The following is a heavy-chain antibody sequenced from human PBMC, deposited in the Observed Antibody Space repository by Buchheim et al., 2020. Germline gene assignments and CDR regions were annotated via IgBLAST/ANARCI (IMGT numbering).Heavy chain of an antibody. CDR3: ARMATFDY. D-gene: IGHD5-24*01. J-gene: IGHJ4*02. CDR2: ISSTVTTM. Sequence: EVQLVESGGGLVQPGGSLRLSCTASGFTFSNYEMSWVRQAPGKGLEWVSYISSTVTTMYYANSVKGRFPISRDNAKNSLYLQMNSLRDEDTAVYYCARMATFDYWGQGTL. CDR1: GFTFSNYE. V-gene: IGHV3-48*03.